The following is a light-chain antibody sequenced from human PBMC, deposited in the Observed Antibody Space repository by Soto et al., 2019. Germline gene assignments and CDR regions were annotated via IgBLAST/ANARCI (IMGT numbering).Light chain of an antibody. V-gene: IGLV4-69*01. CDR1: SGHSSYA. CDR2: LNSDGSH. J-gene: IGLJ2*01. Sequence: QPVLTQSPSASASLGASVKLTCTLSSGHSSYAIAWHQQQPEKGPRYLMKLNSDGSHSKGDGIPDRFSGSSYGAERYLTISSLQSEDEADYYCQTWGTGIRVFGGGTKVTVL. CDR3: QTWGTGIRV.